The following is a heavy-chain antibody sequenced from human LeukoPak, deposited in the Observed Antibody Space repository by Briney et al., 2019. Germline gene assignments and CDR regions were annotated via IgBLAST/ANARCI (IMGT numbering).Heavy chain of an antibody. CDR2: IIPIFGTA. D-gene: IGHD2-21*01. CDR3: ATLGYCGGDCYSSVLDY. CDR1: GGTFSSYA. J-gene: IGHJ4*02. V-gene: IGHV1-69*01. Sequence: SVKVSCKASGGTFSSYAISWVRQAPGQGLEWMGGIIPIFGTANYAQKFQGRVTITADESTSTAYMELSSLRSEDTAVYYCATLGYCGGDCYSSVLDYWGQGTLVTVSS.